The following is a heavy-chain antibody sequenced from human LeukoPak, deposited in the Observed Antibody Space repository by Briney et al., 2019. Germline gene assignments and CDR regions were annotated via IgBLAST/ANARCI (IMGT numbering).Heavy chain of an antibody. CDR2: IKQDGSEK. V-gene: IGHV3-7*01. CDR1: GFTFSSYW. Sequence: GGSLRLSCAASGFTFSSYWMSWVRQAPGKGLEWVANIKQDGSEKYYVDSVKGRFTISRDNAKNSLYLQMNSLRAEDTAVYYCARDLPNYYDSSGSDYWGQGTLVTVSS. J-gene: IGHJ4*02. CDR3: ARDLPNYYDSSGSDY. D-gene: IGHD3-22*01.